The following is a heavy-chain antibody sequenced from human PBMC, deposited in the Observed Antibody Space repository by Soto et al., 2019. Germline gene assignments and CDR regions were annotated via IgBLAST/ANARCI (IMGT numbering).Heavy chain of an antibody. D-gene: IGHD2-2*01. CDR1: GFTFSSYG. CDR3: AKCIGVPAASCGMDV. CDR2: ISYDGSNK. V-gene: IGHV3-30*18. Sequence: SGGSLRLSCAASGFTFSSYGMHWVRQAPGKGLEWVAVISYDGSNKYYADSVKGRFTISRDNSKNTLYLQMNSLRAEDTAVYYCAKCIGVPAASCGMDVWGQGTTVTVSS. J-gene: IGHJ6*02.